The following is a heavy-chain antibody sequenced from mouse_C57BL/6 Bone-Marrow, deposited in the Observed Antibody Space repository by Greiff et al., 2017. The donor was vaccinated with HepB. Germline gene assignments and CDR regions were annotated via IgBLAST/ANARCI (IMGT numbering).Heavy chain of an antibody. CDR2: IDPENGDT. Sequence: VQLQQSGAELVRPGASVKLSCTASGFNIKDDYMHWVKQRPEQGLEWIGWIDPENGDTEYASKFQGKATITADTSSNTAYLQLSILTSEDTAVYYCTTKGFDYWGQGTTLTVSS. CDR3: TTKGFDY. V-gene: IGHV14-4*01. CDR1: GFNIKDDY. J-gene: IGHJ2*01.